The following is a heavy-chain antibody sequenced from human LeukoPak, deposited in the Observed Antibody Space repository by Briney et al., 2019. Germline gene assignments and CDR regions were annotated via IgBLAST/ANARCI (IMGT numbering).Heavy chain of an antibody. D-gene: IGHD5-18*01. CDR1: GFTFSSYS. CDR2: ISSSSSYI. J-gene: IGHJ4*02. CDR3: ARLWIQESSGPHYFDY. V-gene: IGHV3-21*01. Sequence: GGSLRLSCAASGFTFSSYSMNWVRQAPGKGLEWVSSISSSSSYIYYADSVKGRFTISRDNAKNSLYLQLNSLRAEDTAVYYCARLWIQESSGPHYFDYWGQGTLVTVPS.